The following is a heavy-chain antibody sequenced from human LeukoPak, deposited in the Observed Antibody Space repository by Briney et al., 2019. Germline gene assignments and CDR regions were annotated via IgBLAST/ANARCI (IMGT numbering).Heavy chain of an antibody. CDR1: GYTFTTYY. D-gene: IGHD7-27*01. V-gene: IGHV1-46*01. Sequence: ASVKVSCKASGYTFTTYYVHWVRQAPGQGLGWMGIINPSGGSTSYAQKFQGRVTMTRDTSTSTAYMELSSLKSKDTAVYYCARAPPPSWGWAYFDLWGRGTLVTVSS. CDR2: INPSGGST. J-gene: IGHJ2*01. CDR3: ARAPPPSWGWAYFDL.